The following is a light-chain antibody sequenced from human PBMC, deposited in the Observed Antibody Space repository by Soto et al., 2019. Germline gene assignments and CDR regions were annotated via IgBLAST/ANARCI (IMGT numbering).Light chain of an antibody. Sequence: DIVMTQSPLSLPVSPGEPASISCRSSQILLHNNGYNYLDWYLQKPVQSPQLLIYFGSNRASGVPDRFSCSGSGADFTLKISRVEAEDVAVYYCMQALQAPLYTFGQGTKLEIK. CDR2: FGS. J-gene: IGKJ2*01. CDR1: QILLHNNGYNY. V-gene: IGKV2-28*01. CDR3: MQALQAPLYT.